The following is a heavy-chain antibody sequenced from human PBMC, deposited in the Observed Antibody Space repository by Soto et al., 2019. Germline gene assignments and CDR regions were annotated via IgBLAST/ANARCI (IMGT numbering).Heavy chain of an antibody. V-gene: IGHV3-53*01. CDR3: ARMGQWRVPGDYYYGMDV. CDR2: IYTGGGT. Sequence: GGSLRLSCAASGLTVSSNYMNWVRQAPGKGLEWVSLIYTGGGTYYADSVRGRFTVSRDNSKNTLYLQMNSLRAEDTAVYYCARMGQWRVPGDYYYGMDVWGQGTSVTVSS. D-gene: IGHD6-19*01. J-gene: IGHJ6*02. CDR1: GLTVSSNY.